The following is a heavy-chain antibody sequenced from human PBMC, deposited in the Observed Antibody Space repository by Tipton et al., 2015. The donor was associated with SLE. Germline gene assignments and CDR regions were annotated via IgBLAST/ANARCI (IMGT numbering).Heavy chain of an antibody. CDR2: IFNTGTT. CDR3: ARARSDDTFWTDYFYFFYYMDV. Sequence: TLSLTCTVSGDSVSSTNYYWAWIRLPPGKGLEWVGTIFNTGTTYYNSPLKSRVAISADTSKNQFSLTLMSVTGADTAAYFCARARSDDTFWTDYFYFFYYMDVWGKGTTVTVSS. J-gene: IGHJ6*03. D-gene: IGHD3/OR15-3a*01. V-gene: IGHV4-39*07. CDR1: GDSVSSTNYY.